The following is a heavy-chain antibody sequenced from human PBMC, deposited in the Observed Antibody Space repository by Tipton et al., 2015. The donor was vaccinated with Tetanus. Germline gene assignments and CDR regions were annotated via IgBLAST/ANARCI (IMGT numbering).Heavy chain of an antibody. CDR2: INHSGST. D-gene: IGHD2-2*01. CDR1: GGSFSGYN. V-gene: IGHV4-34*01. CDR3: ARGLTSPSMGVWFDP. J-gene: IGHJ5*02. Sequence: TLSPTCAVYGGSFSGYNWSWIRQPPGKGLEWIGDINHSGSTNYSPSLKSRVTISVDTSKNQFSLNLNSVTAADTAIYYCARGLTSPSMGVWFDPWGQGTLVTVSS.